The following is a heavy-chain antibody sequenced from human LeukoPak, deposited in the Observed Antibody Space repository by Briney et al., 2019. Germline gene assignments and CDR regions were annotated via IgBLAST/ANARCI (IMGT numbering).Heavy chain of an antibody. J-gene: IGHJ6*02. CDR1: GFTFSSYG. V-gene: IGHV3-30*18. CDR2: ISYDGSNK. Sequence: GRSLRLSCAASGFTFSSYGMHWVRQAPGKGLEWVAVISYDGSNKYYADSVKGRFTISRDNSKNTLYLQMNSLRAEDTAVYYCAKSQKNKYSYFKIHYYYYGMDVWGQGTTVTVSS. D-gene: IGHD5-18*01. CDR3: AKSQKNKYSYFKIHYYYYGMDV.